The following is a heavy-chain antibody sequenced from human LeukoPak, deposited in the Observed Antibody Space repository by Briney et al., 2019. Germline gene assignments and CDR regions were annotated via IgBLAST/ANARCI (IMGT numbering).Heavy chain of an antibody. CDR3: ASVPRGTAMVYSNY. V-gene: IGHV3-21*01. CDR2: ISSSSSYI. CDR1: GFTFSNYG. Sequence: GRSLRLSCVASGFTFSNYGMNWVRQAPGKGLEWVSPISSSSSYIYYADSVKGRFTISRDNAKNSLYLQMNSLRAEDTAVYYCASVPRGTAMVYSNYRGQGTLVTVSS. J-gene: IGHJ4*02. D-gene: IGHD5-18*01.